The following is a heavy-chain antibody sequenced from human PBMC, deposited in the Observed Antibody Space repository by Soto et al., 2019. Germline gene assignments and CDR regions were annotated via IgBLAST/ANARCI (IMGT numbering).Heavy chain of an antibody. CDR3: ASVRRGGYDSLRYYYGMDV. J-gene: IGHJ6*02. CDR2: FYYSRDT. V-gene: IGHV4-39*01. Sequence: SETLSLTCTVSGYSIISGSSYWGWVRQPPWKGLEWIGSFYYSRDTHYNPSLKNPATISVDTSTNQFYLKLSSVTAADTAVYYCASVRRGGYDSLRYYYGMDVWGQGTTVTVS. CDR1: GYSIISGSSY. D-gene: IGHD5-12*01.